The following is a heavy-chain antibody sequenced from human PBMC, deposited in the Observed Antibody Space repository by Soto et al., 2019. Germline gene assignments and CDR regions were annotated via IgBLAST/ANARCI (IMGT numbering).Heavy chain of an antibody. CDR1: GFTFGDSY. CDR2: ISPGSRYP. J-gene: IGHJ6*02. D-gene: IGHD3-10*01. V-gene: IGHV3-11*06. CDR3: VRDRGFMVRENYYFGMDV. Sequence: GGSLRLSCAGSGFTFGDSYMSWIRQAPGKGLEWLSYISPGSRYPAYADSVKGRFTISRDNAKRSLYLQMMSLTAEDTAIYYCVRDRGFMVRENYYFGMDVWGQGTTVTVSS.